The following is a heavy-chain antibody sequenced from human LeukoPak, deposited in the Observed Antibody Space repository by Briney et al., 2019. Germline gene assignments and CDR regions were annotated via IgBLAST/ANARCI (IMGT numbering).Heavy chain of an antibody. V-gene: IGHV4-59*01. CDR1: GGSISSYY. CDR2: IYYSGST. CDR3: ARDLIAVAGTRYYYFDY. J-gene: IGHJ4*02. D-gene: IGHD6-19*01. Sequence: PSETLSLTCTVSGGSISSYYWSWIRQPPGKGLEWIGYIYYSGSTNYNPSLKSRVTISVDTSKNQFSLKLSSVTAADTAVYYCARDLIAVAGTRYYYFDYWGQGTLVTVSS.